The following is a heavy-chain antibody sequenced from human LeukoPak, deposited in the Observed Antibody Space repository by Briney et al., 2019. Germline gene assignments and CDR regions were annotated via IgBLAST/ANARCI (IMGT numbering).Heavy chain of an antibody. Sequence: PGGSLRLSCAASGFTFSDYYMSWLRQAPGKGLEWVSYITSSGSTIYYADSVKGRFTISRDNAKKSLYLQMNSLRAEDTAVYYCARDNWNSPIDYWGQGTLVTVSS. D-gene: IGHD1-7*01. J-gene: IGHJ4*02. CDR3: ARDNWNSPIDY. CDR2: ITSSGSTI. CDR1: GFTFSDYY. V-gene: IGHV3-11*01.